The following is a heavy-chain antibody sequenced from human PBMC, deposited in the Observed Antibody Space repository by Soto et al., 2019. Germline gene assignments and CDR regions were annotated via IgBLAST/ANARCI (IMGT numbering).Heavy chain of an antibody. J-gene: IGHJ3*02. V-gene: IGHV3-23*01. CDR2: ISGSGGST. Sequence: GGSLRLSCAASGFTFSSYAMSWVRQAPGKGLEWVSAISGSGGSTYYADSVKGRFTISRDNSKNTLYLQMNSLRAEDTAVYYCATTPILTGYSIPGNHDAFDIWGQGTMVTVSS. CDR3: ATTPILTGYSIPGNHDAFDI. CDR1: GFTFSSYA. D-gene: IGHD3-9*01.